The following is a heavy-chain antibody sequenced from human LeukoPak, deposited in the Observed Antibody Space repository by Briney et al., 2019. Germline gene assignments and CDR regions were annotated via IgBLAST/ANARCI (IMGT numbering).Heavy chain of an antibody. CDR2: ISASGGST. CDR3: AKGVAVAVRQIDY. CDR1: GFTFSSSA. D-gene: IGHD6-19*01. Sequence: PGGSLRLSCAASGFTFSSSAMSWVRQVPGKGLEWVSGISASGGSTSYADSVRGRFTISRDNSKNTLYVQMNSLRDEDTAVYYCAKGVAVAVRQIDYWGQGTLVTVSS. V-gene: IGHV3-23*01. J-gene: IGHJ4*02.